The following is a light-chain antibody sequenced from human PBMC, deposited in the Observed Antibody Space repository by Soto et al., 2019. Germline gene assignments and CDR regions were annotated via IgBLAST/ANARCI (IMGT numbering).Light chain of an antibody. V-gene: IGLV1-40*01. CDR3: QSYDTSPSGYV. Sequence: QSVLTQPPSVSGAPGQRVTISCTGSSSNIGAAYDVHWYRQLPGTAPKLLIYANNNRPAGVPDRFSASKSGTSASLAITGLQAEDEADYYCQSYDTSPSGYVFGTGTKVTVL. J-gene: IGLJ1*01. CDR1: SSNIGAAYD. CDR2: ANN.